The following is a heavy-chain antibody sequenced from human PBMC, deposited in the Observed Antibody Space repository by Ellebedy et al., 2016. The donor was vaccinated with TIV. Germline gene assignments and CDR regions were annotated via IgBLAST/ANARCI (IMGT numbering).Heavy chain of an antibody. CDR3: ATGGYCSSTRCYHLGY. D-gene: IGHD2-2*01. Sequence: GGSLRLXCAASGFTFSSYAMSWVRQAPGKGLEWVSAISGSGGSTYYADSVKGRFTISRDNSKNTLYLQMNSLRAEDTAVYYCATGGYCSSTRCYHLGYWGQGTLVTVSS. CDR2: ISGSGGST. CDR1: GFTFSSYA. J-gene: IGHJ4*02. V-gene: IGHV3-23*01.